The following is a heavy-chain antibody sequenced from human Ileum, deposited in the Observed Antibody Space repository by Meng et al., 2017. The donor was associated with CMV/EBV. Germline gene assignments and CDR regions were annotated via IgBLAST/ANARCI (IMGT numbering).Heavy chain of an antibody. D-gene: IGHD1-26*01. CDR3: ARGSSQVWELLHY. V-gene: IGHV4-34*01. J-gene: IGHJ4*02. Sequence: QVHLHQWCAGLLKPPQTLALICAVYGRSFSSSHWTWTRQPPGKGMEWIGEVTRSGRTNYNPSLKSRLIISLDTSTNQFSLKLNSVTAADTAIYYCARGSSQVWELLHYWGQGTLVTVSS. CDR1: GRSFSSSH. CDR2: VTRSGRT.